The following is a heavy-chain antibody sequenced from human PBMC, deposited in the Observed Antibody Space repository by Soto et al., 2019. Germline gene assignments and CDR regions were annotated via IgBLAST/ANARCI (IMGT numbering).Heavy chain of an antibody. CDR1: GGSISSSSYY. CDR2: IYYSGST. Sequence: SETLSLTCTVSGGSISSSSYYWGWIRQPPGKGLEWIGSIYYSGSTYYNPSLRSRVTISVDTSKNQFSLKLSSVTAADTAVYYCARLGRNYDSSGYYIIGAFDIWGQGTMVTVSS. V-gene: IGHV4-39*01. J-gene: IGHJ3*02. CDR3: ARLGRNYDSSGYYIIGAFDI. D-gene: IGHD3-22*01.